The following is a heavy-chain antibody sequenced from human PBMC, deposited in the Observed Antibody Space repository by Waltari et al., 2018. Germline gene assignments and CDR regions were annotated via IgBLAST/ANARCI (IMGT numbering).Heavy chain of an antibody. V-gene: IGHV3-74*01. CDR3: ARDYGMDV. CDR1: GFTFSTYW. Sequence: EVQLVESGGGLVQPGGSMRLSCAASGFTFSTYWMNWVRQAPGKGLVWVSLINNDGSSTSYADSVKGRFTISRDNARNTLYLQMSSLRVEDTAVYYCARDYGMDVWGLGTTVTVSS. CDR2: INNDGSST. J-gene: IGHJ6*02.